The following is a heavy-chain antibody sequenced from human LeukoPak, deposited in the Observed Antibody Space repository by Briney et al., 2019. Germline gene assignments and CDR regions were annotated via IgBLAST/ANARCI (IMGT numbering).Heavy chain of an antibody. Sequence: GSLRLSCAASGFPFSSYWMHWVRQAPGKGLVWVSRINSDGSSTSYADSVKGRFTISRDNAKNTLYLQMNSLRAEDTAVYYCARPYDSSGYWDAFDIWGQGTMVTVSS. CDR1: GFPFSSYW. J-gene: IGHJ3*02. CDR2: INSDGSST. CDR3: ARPYDSSGYWDAFDI. V-gene: IGHV3-74*01. D-gene: IGHD3-22*01.